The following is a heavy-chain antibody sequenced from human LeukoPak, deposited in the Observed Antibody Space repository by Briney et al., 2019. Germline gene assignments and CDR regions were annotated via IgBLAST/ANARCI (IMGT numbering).Heavy chain of an antibody. V-gene: IGHV1-18*04. D-gene: IGHD1-7*01. Sequence: ASVKVSCKASGYTFTNYGNSWVRQAPGQGLEWMGWISAYNGNTNYAQKLQGRVTMTTDTSTSTAYMELRSLRSDDTAVYYCARDSVTPSSRTRFDYWGQGTLVTVSS. J-gene: IGHJ4*02. CDR3: ARDSVTPSSRTRFDY. CDR2: ISAYNGNT. CDR1: GYTFTNYG.